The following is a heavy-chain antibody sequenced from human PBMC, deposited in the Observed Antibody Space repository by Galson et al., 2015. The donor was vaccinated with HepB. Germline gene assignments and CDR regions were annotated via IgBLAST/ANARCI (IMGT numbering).Heavy chain of an antibody. Sequence: SLRLSCAASGFTFSSYAMHWVRQAPGKGLEWVAVISYDGSNKYYADSVKGRFTISRDNSKNTLYLQMNSLRAEDTAVYYCARGGGAIQLWPFDYWGQGTLVTVSS. CDR2: ISYDGSNK. CDR3: ARGGGAIQLWPFDY. CDR1: GFTFSSYA. D-gene: IGHD5-18*01. V-gene: IGHV3-30-3*01. J-gene: IGHJ4*02.